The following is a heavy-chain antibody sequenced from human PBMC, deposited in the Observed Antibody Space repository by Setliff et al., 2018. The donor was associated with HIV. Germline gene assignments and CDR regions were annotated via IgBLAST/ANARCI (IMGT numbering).Heavy chain of an antibody. J-gene: IGHJ6*03. CDR3: ARGFCSGGFCHPNFYHYMDV. D-gene: IGHD2-15*01. Sequence: SETLSLTCTVSGGSISSGDYYWSWIRQHPGKGLEWIGYIHYSGSIYYNPSLKSRVTISVDTSKNQFSLNLKSVTAADAAVYYCARGFCSGGFCHPNFYHYMDVWGKGTTVTVSS. CDR1: GGSISSGDYY. CDR2: IHYSGSI. V-gene: IGHV4-31*03.